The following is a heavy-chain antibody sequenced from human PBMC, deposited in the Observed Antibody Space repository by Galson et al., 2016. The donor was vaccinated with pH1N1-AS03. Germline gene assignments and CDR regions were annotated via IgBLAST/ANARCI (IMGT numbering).Heavy chain of an antibody. Sequence: SVKVSCKASGGTFSSYAISWVRQAPGQGLEWMGRIIPILGIPNYAQKLQGRVTITADESTTSAYMELSRLTSEDTAVYYCARTNYYDNVGYSYYWGRGTLVTVSS. D-gene: IGHD3-22*01. V-gene: IGHV1-69*04. J-gene: IGHJ4*02. CDR2: IIPILGIP. CDR3: ARTNYYDNVGYSYY. CDR1: GGTFSSYA.